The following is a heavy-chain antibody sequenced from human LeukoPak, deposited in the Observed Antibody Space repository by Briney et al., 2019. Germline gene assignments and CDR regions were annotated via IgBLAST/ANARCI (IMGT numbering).Heavy chain of an antibody. J-gene: IGHJ4*02. CDR3: VKDGVGQRDEVAPAVMTNYLDH. CDR2: ISSIGGTT. Sequence: PGGSLRLSCSASGFTFNNYAMHWVRQAPGKGLEYVSGISSIGGTTDYSDSVKGRFSISRDNSKNTLSLQMSSLRTEDTAVYYCVKDGVGQRDEVAPAVMTNYLDHWGQGTLVTVSS. V-gene: IGHV3-64D*06. D-gene: IGHD3-16*01. CDR1: GFTFNNYA.